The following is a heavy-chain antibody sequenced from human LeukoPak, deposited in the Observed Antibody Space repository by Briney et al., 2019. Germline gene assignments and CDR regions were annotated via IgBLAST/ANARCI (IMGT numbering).Heavy chain of an antibody. CDR3: ARDQAATNTQVRFCLD. CDR2: ISAYNGNT. D-gene: IGHD3-9*01. Sequence: ASVKVSCKASGYTFTSYGISRVRQAPGQGLEWMGWISAYNGNTNYAQKLQGRVTMTTDTSTSTAYMELRGLRSDDTAVYYCARDQAATNTQVRFCLDWGQGTLVTVSS. V-gene: IGHV1-18*01. CDR1: GYTFTSYG. J-gene: IGHJ4*02.